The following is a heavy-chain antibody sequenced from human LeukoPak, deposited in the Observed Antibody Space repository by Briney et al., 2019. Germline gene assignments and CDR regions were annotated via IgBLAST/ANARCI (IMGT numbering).Heavy chain of an antibody. D-gene: IGHD6-19*01. CDR1: GFTFSSYA. CDR2: ISYDGSNK. V-gene: IGHV3-30-3*01. CDR3: ARLDGQWLVNDY. Sequence: GGSLRLSCAASGFTFSSYAMHWVRQAPGKGLEWVAVISYDGSNKYYADSVKGRFTISRDNSKNTLYLQMNSLRAEDTAVYYCARLDGQWLVNDYWGQGTLVTVSS. J-gene: IGHJ4*02.